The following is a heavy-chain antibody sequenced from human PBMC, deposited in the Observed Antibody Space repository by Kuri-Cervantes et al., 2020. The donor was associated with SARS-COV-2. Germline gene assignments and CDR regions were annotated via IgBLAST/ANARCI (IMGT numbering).Heavy chain of an antibody. J-gene: IGHJ6*02. CDR2: INPNSGGT. CDR1: GYTFTGYY. CDR3: ARGPYYYDSSGYYTSVYYYYGMDV. D-gene: IGHD3-22*01. Sequence: ASVKVSCKASGYTFTGYYMHWVRQAPGQGLEWMGWINPNSGGTNYAQKLQGWVTMTRDTSISTAYMELSRLRSDDTAVYYCARGPYYYDSSGYYTSVYYYYGMDVWGQGTTVTVSS. V-gene: IGHV1-2*04.